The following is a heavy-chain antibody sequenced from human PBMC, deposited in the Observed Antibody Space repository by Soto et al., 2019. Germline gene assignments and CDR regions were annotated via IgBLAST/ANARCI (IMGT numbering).Heavy chain of an antibody. D-gene: IGHD6-19*01. CDR1: GITFSNYG. V-gene: IGHV3-30*18. CDR2: ISYDGSNK. CDR3: AKEPDSSGWYYCFQH. Sequence: QVQLVESGGGVVQPGTSLRLSCAASGITFSNYGMHWVRQAPGKGLEWVAVISYDGSNKYYADSVKGRFTVSRDNSKNTLYLQMNSLRAEDTAVYYCAKEPDSSGWYYCFQHWGQGTLVTFSS. J-gene: IGHJ1*01.